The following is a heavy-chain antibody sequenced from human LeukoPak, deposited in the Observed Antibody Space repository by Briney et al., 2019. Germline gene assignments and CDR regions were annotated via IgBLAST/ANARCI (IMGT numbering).Heavy chain of an antibody. CDR3: ARDRVESYYYYGMDV. V-gene: IGHV4-59*01. J-gene: IGHJ6*02. CDR1: DGSISTYY. D-gene: IGHD2-15*01. CDR2: IYYSGST. Sequence: PSETLSLTCTVSDGSISTYYWSWIRQPPGKGLEWLGYIYYSGSTNYNPSLKSRVTMSVDTSKNQFSLKLSSVTAADTAVYYCARDRVESYYYYGMDVWGQGTTVTVSS.